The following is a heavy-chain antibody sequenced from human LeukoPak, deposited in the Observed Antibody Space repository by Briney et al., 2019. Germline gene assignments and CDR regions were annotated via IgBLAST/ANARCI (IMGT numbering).Heavy chain of an antibody. Sequence: SETLSLTCTVSGGSTSSYSWSWIRQPPGKGLEWIGYIYHSGSTYYNPSLKSRVTISVDRSKNQFSLKLSSVTAADTAVYYCARGIAVAGPFDYWGQGTLVTVSS. CDR1: GGSTSSYS. CDR3: ARGIAVAGPFDY. CDR2: IYHSGST. D-gene: IGHD6-19*01. J-gene: IGHJ4*02. V-gene: IGHV4-30-2*01.